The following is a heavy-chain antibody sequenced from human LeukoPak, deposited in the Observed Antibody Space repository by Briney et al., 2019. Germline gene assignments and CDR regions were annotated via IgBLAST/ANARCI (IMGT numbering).Heavy chain of an antibody. CDR1: GFTFSSYW. CDR3: ARDPSSHYYDSSGYSYFDY. Sequence: PGGSLRLSCAASGFTFSSYWMNWARQAPGKGLEWVASINHIGNVNYYVDSVKGRFTISRDNAKNSLYLQMNSLRAEDTAVYYCARDPSSHYYDSSGYSYFDYWGQGTLVTVSS. CDR2: INHIGNVN. J-gene: IGHJ4*02. V-gene: IGHV3-7*01. D-gene: IGHD3-22*01.